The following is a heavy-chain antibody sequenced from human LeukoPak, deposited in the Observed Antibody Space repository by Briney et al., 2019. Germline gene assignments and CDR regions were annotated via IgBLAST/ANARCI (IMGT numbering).Heavy chain of an antibody. CDR1: GGSIISSHFY. J-gene: IGHJ4*02. CDR2: ISYSGST. CDR3: ARHGLHQAFDS. Sequence: SETLSLTCTVSGGSIISSHFYWAWIRQPPGKGLERIGTISYSGSTFYNPSLKSRLTMSADTSKNQSSLKVTSVTAADTAVYYCARHGLHQAFDSWGQGALVTVSS. V-gene: IGHV4-39*01.